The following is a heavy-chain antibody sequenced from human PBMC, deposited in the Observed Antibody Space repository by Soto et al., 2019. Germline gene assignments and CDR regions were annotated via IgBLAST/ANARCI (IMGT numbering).Heavy chain of an antibody. CDR3: ATNPERRAQIGWFDP. CDR2: ISSSSSTI. Sequence: EVQLVESGGGLVQPGGSLRLSCAASGFTFSSYSMNWVRQAPGKGLEWVSYISSSSSTIYYADSVKGRFTISRDNAKNSLYLPMTSLRAEDTAVYYWATNPERRAQIGWFDPWGQGTLVTVSS. J-gene: IGHJ5*02. V-gene: IGHV3-48*01. CDR1: GFTFSSYS. D-gene: IGHD1-1*01.